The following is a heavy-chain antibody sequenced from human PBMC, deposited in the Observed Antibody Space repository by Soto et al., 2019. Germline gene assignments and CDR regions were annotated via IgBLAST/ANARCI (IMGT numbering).Heavy chain of an antibody. D-gene: IGHD6-19*01. Sequence: ASVKVSCKASGYTFTSYGISWVRQAPGQGLEWMGRISAYNGSTNYAQKFQGRVTMTRDTSTSTVYMELSSLRSEDTAVYYCARTRLNYLDYWGQGTLVTVSS. V-gene: IGHV1-18*01. CDR3: ARTRLNYLDY. CDR1: GYTFTSYG. J-gene: IGHJ4*02. CDR2: ISAYNGST.